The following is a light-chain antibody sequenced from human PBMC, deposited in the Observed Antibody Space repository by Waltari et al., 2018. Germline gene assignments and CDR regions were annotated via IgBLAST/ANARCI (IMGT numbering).Light chain of an antibody. CDR3: QQYSILPLT. CDR2: DAS. Sequence: DIQMTPSPPSLSASVGDRVTISCRASQDITNYLNWYQQNPGKAPKLLISDASNLQTGVPSRFSGSGSGAHFALTISSLQPEDIGTYYCQQYSILPLTFGGGTKVE. J-gene: IGKJ4*01. V-gene: IGKV1-33*01. CDR1: QDITNY.